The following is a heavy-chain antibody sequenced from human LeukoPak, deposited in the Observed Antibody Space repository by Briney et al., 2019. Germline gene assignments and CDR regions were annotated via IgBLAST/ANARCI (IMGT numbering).Heavy chain of an antibody. CDR1: GYTFINYD. D-gene: IGHD1-7*01. V-gene: IGHV1-18*04. CDR2: ISVNNGST. Sequence: ASVKVSCKASGYTFINYDISWVRQAPGQGLEWMGWISVNNGSTNNAQNLQDRVTMTTDTSTSTAYMELRSLRSDDTAVYYCARARGHWNYDFWGQGTLVTVSS. CDR3: ARARGHWNYDF. J-gene: IGHJ4*02.